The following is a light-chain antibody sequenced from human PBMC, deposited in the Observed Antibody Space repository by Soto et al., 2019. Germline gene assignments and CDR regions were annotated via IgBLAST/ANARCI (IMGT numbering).Light chain of an antibody. V-gene: IGKV1-39*01. CDR1: QSISSY. J-gene: IGKJ4*01. Sequence: DIQMTQSPSSLSASVGDRVTITCRASQSISSYLNWYQQKPGKAPKLLIYAASSLQSGVPSRFSGSGSGTDFTLTISSLQPDDFATYYCQQYNSYPFGGGTKVDIK. CDR2: AAS. CDR3: QQYNSYP.